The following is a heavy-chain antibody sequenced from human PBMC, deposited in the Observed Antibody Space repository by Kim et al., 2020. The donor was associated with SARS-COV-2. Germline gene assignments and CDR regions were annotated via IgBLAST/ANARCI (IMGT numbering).Heavy chain of an antibody. Sequence: GGSLRLSCAASGFTFSSYWMHWVRQAPGKGLVWVSRINSDGSSTSYADSVKGRFTISRDNAKNTLYLQMNSLRAEDTAVYYCARGGDYYGSGSLLPLVWGQGTLVTVSS. D-gene: IGHD3-10*01. CDR2: INSDGSST. CDR3: ARGGDYYGSGSLLPLV. V-gene: IGHV3-74*01. CDR1: GFTFSSYW. J-gene: IGHJ4*02.